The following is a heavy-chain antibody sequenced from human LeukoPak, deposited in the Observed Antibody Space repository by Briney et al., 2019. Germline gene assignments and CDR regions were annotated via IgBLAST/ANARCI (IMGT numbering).Heavy chain of an antibody. Sequence: GGSLRLSCAASGFIFTKYWMNWVRQAPGKGLVWVSHVNSDGGATSYADSVKGRFTISRDNAKNTVYPHMNSLRVEDTAVYYCTSFYETNWGQGTLVSVSS. J-gene: IGHJ4*02. D-gene: IGHD2/OR15-2a*01. CDR3: TSFYETN. CDR2: VNSDGGAT. CDR1: GFIFTKYW. V-gene: IGHV3-74*01.